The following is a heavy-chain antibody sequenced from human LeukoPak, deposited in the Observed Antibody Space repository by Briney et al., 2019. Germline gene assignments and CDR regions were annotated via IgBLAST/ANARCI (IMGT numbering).Heavy chain of an antibody. CDR2: INHSGST. J-gene: IGHJ4*02. D-gene: IGHD1-1*01. CDR1: GGSFSGYY. Sequence: SETLSLTCAVYGGSFSGYYWSWIRQPPGKGLEWIGEINHSGSTNYNPSLKSRVTISVDTSKNQFSLKLSSVTAADTAVYYCVFMEDFDYWGQGTLVTVSS. CDR3: VFMEDFDY. V-gene: IGHV4-34*01.